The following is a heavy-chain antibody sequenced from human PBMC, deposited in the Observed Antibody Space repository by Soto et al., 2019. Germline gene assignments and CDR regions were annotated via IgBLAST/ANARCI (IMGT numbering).Heavy chain of an antibody. CDR2: INHSGST. J-gene: IGHJ4*02. D-gene: IGHD2-8*01. V-gene: IGHV4-34*01. Sequence: SETLSLTCAVYGGSFSGYYWSWIRQPPGKGLEWIGEINHSGSTNYNPSLKSRVTISVDTSKNQFSLKLSSVTAADTAVYYCARRGRQMAQSIISWGQGTLVTVSS. CDR1: GGSFSGYY. CDR3: ARRGRQMAQSIIS.